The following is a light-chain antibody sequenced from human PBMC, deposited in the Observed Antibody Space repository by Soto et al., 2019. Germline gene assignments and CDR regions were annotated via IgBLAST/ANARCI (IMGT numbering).Light chain of an antibody. CDR1: QSISNH. Sequence: DIQMTQSPSSLSASVEDRVIITCRASQSISNHLNWYQRKPGKAPKLLIYAASNLQSGVPSRFSGSGAATEFTLTISSLQSEDCATYFCQQSYSNPLTFGGGTKVDIK. CDR2: AAS. J-gene: IGKJ4*01. CDR3: QQSYSNPLT. V-gene: IGKV1-39*01.